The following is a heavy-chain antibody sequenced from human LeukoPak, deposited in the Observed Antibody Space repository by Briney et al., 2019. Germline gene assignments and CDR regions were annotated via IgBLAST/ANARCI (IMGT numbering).Heavy chain of an antibody. CDR2: IIPMFGTA. J-gene: IGHJ4*02. Sequence: SVKVSCKASGGTFSSYAISWVRQAPGQGLEWMGRIIPMFGTANYAQKFQGRVTITTDESKSTAYMQLSSLRSEDTAVYYCARAMERYCSGGSCYYFDYWGQGTLVIVSS. CDR3: ARAMERYCSGGSCYYFDY. V-gene: IGHV1-69*05. D-gene: IGHD2-15*01. CDR1: GGTFSSYA.